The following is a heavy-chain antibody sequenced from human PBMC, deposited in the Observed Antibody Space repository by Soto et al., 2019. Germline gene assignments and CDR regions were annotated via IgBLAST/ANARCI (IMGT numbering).Heavy chain of an antibody. CDR1: GFIFSDYY. CDR3: ARGNRGFGFWFES. CDR2: ISSSGITI. Sequence: SLRLSCAASGFIFSDYYMTWIRQAPGKGLEWVSHISSSGITISYADSVKGRFTISRDNANNSLYLQMDSLRADDTAVYYCARGNRGFGFWFESWAQGT. V-gene: IGHV3-11*01. J-gene: IGHJ5*01. D-gene: IGHD3-16*01.